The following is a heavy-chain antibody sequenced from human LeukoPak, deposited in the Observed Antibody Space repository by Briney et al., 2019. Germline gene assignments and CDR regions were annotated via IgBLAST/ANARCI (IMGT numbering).Heavy chain of an antibody. CDR3: ARDRTYYDSTDATGGSDYYYYGMDV. CDR2: IYTSGST. CDR1: GGSISSGSYY. Sequence: PSETLSLTCTVSGGSISSGSYYWSWIRQPAGTGLEWLGRIYTSGSTNYNPSLKSRVTISVDTSKNQFSLKLSSVTAADTAVYYCARDRTYYDSTDATGGSDYYYYGMDVWGQGTTVTVSS. J-gene: IGHJ6*02. V-gene: IGHV4-61*02. D-gene: IGHD3-3*01.